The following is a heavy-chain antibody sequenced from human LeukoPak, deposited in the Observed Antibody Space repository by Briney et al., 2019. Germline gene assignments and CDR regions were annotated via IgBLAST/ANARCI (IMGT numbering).Heavy chain of an antibody. CDR1: GGSISSYY. Sequence: SETLSLTCTVSGGSISSYYWSWIRQPPGKGLEWIGYIYYSGSTNYNPSLKSRVTISVDTSKNQFSLKLSSVTAADTAVYYCARAYYYDSSGYFGTPPSYWYFDLWGRGTLVTVSS. CDR2: IYYSGST. J-gene: IGHJ2*01. V-gene: IGHV4-59*01. D-gene: IGHD3-22*01. CDR3: ARAYYYDSSGYFGTPPSYWYFDL.